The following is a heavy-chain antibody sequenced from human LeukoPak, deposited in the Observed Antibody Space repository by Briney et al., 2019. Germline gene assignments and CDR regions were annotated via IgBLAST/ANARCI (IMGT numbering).Heavy chain of an antibody. J-gene: IGHJ4*02. Sequence: GGSLRLSCAASGFIFNNCAMSWVRQAPGKGLEWVSSISGTGVTAYYADSVKGRFAISRDNSKDTLYLQMSSLRAEDTALYYCAKDQRFGDLDDYRGQGTLVTVSS. V-gene: IGHV3-23*01. CDR2: ISGTGVTA. CDR3: AKDQRFGDLDDY. CDR1: GFIFNNCA. D-gene: IGHD3-10*01.